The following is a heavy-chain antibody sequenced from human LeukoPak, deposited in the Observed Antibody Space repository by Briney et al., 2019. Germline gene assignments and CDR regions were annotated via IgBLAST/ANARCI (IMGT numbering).Heavy chain of an antibody. CDR2: ISSLSGTI. D-gene: IGHD3-16*01. V-gene: IGHV3-48*01. Sequence: GGSLRLSCAASGFTFSSYSMNWVRQAPGKGLEWVSYISSLSGTINYADSVKGRFIISRDNAKKSLFLQMNSLRAEDTAVYYCVRDQGGAVSYWGQGTLVTVSS. CDR3: VRDQGGAVSY. CDR1: GFTFSSYS. J-gene: IGHJ4*02.